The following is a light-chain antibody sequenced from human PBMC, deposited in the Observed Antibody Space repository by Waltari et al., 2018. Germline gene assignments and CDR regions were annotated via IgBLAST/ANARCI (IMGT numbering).Light chain of an antibody. J-gene: IGKJ4*01. CDR1: QSVSSS. CDR3: QHYNNWPLT. V-gene: IGKV3-15*01. CDR2: GAS. Sequence: EIVMRQSPATLSVSPGERATLSCRASQSVSSSLAWYQKKPGQAPRLLIYGASARATGFPTRFSGSGSGTEFTLTISGLQSEDFAVYYCQHYNNWPLTFGGGTKVDIK.